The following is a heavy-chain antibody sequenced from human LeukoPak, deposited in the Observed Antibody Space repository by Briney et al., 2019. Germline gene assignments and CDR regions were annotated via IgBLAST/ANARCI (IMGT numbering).Heavy chain of an antibody. CDR2: ISSSSSYI. J-gene: IGHJ4*02. Sequence: GGSLRLSCAASGFTFSSYSMNWVRQAPGKGLEWVSSISSSSSYIYYADSVKGRFTISRDNAKNSLYLQMNSLRAEDTAVYYCARGESKRFLEWLFFDYWGQGTLVTASS. CDR1: GFTFSSYS. D-gene: IGHD3-3*01. V-gene: IGHV3-21*01. CDR3: ARGESKRFLEWLFFDY.